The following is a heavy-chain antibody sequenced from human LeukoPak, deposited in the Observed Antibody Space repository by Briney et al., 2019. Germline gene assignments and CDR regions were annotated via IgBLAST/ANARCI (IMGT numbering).Heavy chain of an antibody. D-gene: IGHD2-15*01. CDR1: GFTFSSYE. CDR3: ARLGYCNTGSCYSLDY. CDR2: ISSSGKTV. J-gene: IGHJ4*02. Sequence: GGTLRLSCEVSGFTFSSYEMNWVRQAPGKGLEWISYISSSGKTVFYADSVKCRFTISRDNAKNSLFLQVNSLRAEYTALYYCARLGYCNTGSCYSLDYWGQGTLVTVS. V-gene: IGHV3-48*03.